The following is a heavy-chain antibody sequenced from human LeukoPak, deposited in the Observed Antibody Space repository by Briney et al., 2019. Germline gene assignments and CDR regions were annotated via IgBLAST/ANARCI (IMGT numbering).Heavy chain of an antibody. CDR1: GFTLSSYS. D-gene: IGHD3-22*01. J-gene: IGHJ4*02. CDR2: ISSSSSYI. Sequence: GGSLRLSCAASGFTLSSYSMNWVRQAPGKGLEWVSSISSSSSYIYYADSVKGRFTISRDNAKNSLYLQMNSLRAEDAAVYYCEGYYYYDSSGYQQYYFDYWGQGTLVTVSS. V-gene: IGHV3-21*01. CDR3: EGYYYYDSSGYQQYYFDY.